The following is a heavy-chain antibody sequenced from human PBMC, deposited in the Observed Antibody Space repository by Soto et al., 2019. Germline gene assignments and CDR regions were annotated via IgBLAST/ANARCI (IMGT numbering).Heavy chain of an antibody. CDR3: ASNTRYDPPDY. D-gene: IGHD3-16*01. J-gene: IGHJ4*02. CDR1: GFTFSSYA. V-gene: IGHV3-23*01. CDR2: ISVSGGSA. Sequence: EVQLLESGGGLVQPGGSLRRSCAASGFTFSSYAMSWVCQAPGKGLAWVSGISVSGGSAYYADSVKGRFTISRDNSQNTLYLQINSLRAEDTAVYYCASNTRYDPPDYWGQGTLVTVSS.